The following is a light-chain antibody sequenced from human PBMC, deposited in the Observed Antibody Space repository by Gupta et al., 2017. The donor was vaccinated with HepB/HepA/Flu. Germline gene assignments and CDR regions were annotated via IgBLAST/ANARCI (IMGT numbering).Light chain of an antibody. CDR3: MQGTHWPLT. CDR1: QSLVYSDGNTY. J-gene: IGKJ4*01. CDR2: KGS. Sequence: DVVLTQSPLSLPVTLGQPASISCRSSQSLVYSDGNTYLTWFQQRPGQSPRRLIHKGSDRDSGVPDRFSGSGSGTDFTLKISRVEAEDVAIYYCMQGTHWPLTFGGGTKVEIK. V-gene: IGKV2-30*01.